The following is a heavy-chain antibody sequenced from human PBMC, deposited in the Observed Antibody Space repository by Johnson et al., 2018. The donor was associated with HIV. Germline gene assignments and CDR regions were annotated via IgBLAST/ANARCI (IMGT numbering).Heavy chain of an antibody. CDR1: GFTFSSYG. V-gene: IGHV3-30*02. D-gene: IGHD6-19*01. CDR3: VRGGQWGATDAFDV. Sequence: QVPLVESGGGVVQPRGSLRLSCASSGFTFSSYGMHWVRQAPGKGLEWVAFIRYDGSTKYYADSVKDRFTISTDNAKNSLYLQMNSLRPEDTAVYYCVRGGQWGATDAFDVWGQGTMVTVSS. J-gene: IGHJ3*01. CDR2: IRYDGSTK.